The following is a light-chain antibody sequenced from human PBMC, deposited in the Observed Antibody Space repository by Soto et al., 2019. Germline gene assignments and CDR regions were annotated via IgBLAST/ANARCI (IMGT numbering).Light chain of an antibody. J-gene: IGLJ1*01. CDR3: AAWDGSLKEYV. V-gene: IGLV1-44*01. CDR2: IND. CDR1: SSNIGDNP. Sequence: QSVLTQPPSASGAPGQRITISCSGSSSNIGDNPVNWYQQLPGAAPKLLIYINDQRPSGVPDRFSGSKSGTSASLAISGLQPEDEADYYCAAWDGSLKEYVFGTGTKVTVL.